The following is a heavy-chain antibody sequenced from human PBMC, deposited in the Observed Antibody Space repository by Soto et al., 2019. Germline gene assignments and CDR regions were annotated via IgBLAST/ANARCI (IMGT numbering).Heavy chain of an antibody. CDR1: GYSFTSYW. CDR2: IYPGDSDT. Sequence: GESLKISWRGSGYSFTSYWIGWVRQRPGKGLEWRGIIYPGDSDTRYSPYFQGQVTISADKSISTAYLQCRSLKASDTAMYYCARHAAHGGLQAMDVWGQGTTVTVSS. V-gene: IGHV5-51*01. J-gene: IGHJ6*02. CDR3: ARHAAHGGLQAMDV. D-gene: IGHD2-15*01.